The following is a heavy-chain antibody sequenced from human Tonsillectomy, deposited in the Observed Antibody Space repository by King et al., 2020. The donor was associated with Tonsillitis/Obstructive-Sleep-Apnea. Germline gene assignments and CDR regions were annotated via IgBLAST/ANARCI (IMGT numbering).Heavy chain of an antibody. J-gene: IGHJ4*02. V-gene: IGHV3-11*05. CDR3: ARGGTSVTALIDY. Sequence: VQLVESGGGLVKPGGSLRLSCAASGFTFSDSYMSWSRQAPGKGLEWVSYISASSSYTNYADSVQGRFTISRDNAKNSLYLQMNSLRAEDTAVYYCARGGTSVTALIDYWGQGTLVTVSS. CDR1: GFTFSDSY. D-gene: IGHD4-17*01. CDR2: ISASSSYT.